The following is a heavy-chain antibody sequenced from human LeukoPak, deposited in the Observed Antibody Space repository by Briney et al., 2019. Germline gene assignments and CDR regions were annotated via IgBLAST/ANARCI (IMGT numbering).Heavy chain of an antibody. CDR2: IKKDGTEK. D-gene: IGHD3-9*01. V-gene: IGHV3-7*01. J-gene: IGHJ4*02. Sequence: GGSLRLFCAASGFTFSSYGMNWVRQTPGKGLEWVANIKKDGTEKNHADSVKGRFTISRDNAKNLLYLQMNNLRVEDTAVYYCAGKLRGTGYPDFWGQGTLLTVSS. CDR3: AGKLRGTGYPDF. CDR1: GFTFSSYG.